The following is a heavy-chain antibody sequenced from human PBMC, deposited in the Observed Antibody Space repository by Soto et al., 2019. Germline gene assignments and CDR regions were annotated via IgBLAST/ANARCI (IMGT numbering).Heavy chain of an antibody. V-gene: IGHV4-34*01. J-gene: IGHJ5*02. CDR1: VGSFSGHY. CDR3: ARVQDR. D-gene: IGHD1-1*01. CDR2: INHSGTT. Sequence: PSETLSLTCAVYVGSFSGHYWSWVRQPPGKGLEWIGEINHSGTTNYNPSLKSRVTISVDRSKNQFSLKLSSVTAADTAVYYCARVQDRWGQGTLVTVSS.